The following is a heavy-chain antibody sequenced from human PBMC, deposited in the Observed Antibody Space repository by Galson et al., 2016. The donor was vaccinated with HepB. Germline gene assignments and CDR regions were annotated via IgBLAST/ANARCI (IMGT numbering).Heavy chain of an antibody. CDR2: VHFSGRT. CDR3: AREAGRLGDGQIDV. J-gene: IGHJ6*02. Sequence: SETLSLTCTVSGDSTTNDYWSWIWIRQPPGKGLEWIGYVHFSGRTDYSPSLKSRVAISLDTAKDQFYLKVTSVTAAATAVYYCAREAGRLGDGQIDVWGQGTTVTVSS. V-gene: IGHV4-59*01. D-gene: IGHD3-16*01. CDR1: GDSTTNDY.